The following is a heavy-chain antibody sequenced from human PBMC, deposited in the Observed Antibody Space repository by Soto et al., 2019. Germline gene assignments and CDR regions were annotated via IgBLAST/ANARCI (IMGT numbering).Heavy chain of an antibody. CDR1: GYTFTSYG. V-gene: IGHV1-18*01. CDR3: ERVLPPFAR. CDR2: INAYNGNT. J-gene: IGHJ5*02. Sequence: QVQLVQSGAEVKKPGASVKVSCKASGYTFTSYGISWVRQAPGQGLEWMGWINAYNGNTNYAQKLQGRVTMPTDTSTSTAYMELRSLTSNDTAVYYCERVLPPFARWGQGTLVTVSS.